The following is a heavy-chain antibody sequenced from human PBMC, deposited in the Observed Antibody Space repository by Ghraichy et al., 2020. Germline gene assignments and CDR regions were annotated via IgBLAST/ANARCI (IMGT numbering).Heavy chain of an antibody. V-gene: IGHV3-30*02. D-gene: IGHD6-19*01. CDR2: IRYDGSNK. Sequence: GGSLRLSCAASGFTFSSYGMHWVRQAPGKGLEWVAFIRYDGSNKYYADSVKGRFTISRDSSKNTLYLQMNSLRAEDTAVYYCAKEDVEAVAGPHYFDYWGQGTLVTVSS. CDR1: GFTFSSYG. CDR3: AKEDVEAVAGPHYFDY. J-gene: IGHJ4*02.